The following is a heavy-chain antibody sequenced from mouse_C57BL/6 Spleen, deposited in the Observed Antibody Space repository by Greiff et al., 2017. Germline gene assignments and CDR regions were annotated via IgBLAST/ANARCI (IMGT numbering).Heavy chain of an antibody. D-gene: IGHD1-1*01. Sequence: QVQLQQSDAELVKPGASVKISCKVSGYTFTDHTIHWMKQRPEQGLEWIGYIYPRDGSTKYNEKLQGKATLTADKSSSTAYLQLNSLTSEDSAFYFCARPFTTVPAGFAYWGQGTLVTVSA. CDR2: IYPRDGST. CDR3: ARPFTTVPAGFAY. CDR1: GYTFTDHT. J-gene: IGHJ3*01. V-gene: IGHV1-78*01.